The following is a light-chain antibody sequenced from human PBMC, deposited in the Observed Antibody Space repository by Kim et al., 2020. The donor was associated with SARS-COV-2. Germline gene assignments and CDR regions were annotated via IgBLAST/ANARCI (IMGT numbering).Light chain of an antibody. J-gene: IGKJ2*03. V-gene: IGKV1-5*03. CDR3: QQYNSYSGYS. CDR1: QSSSSW. Sequence: ASVGDRVTITCRASQSSSSWLAWYQQKPGKAPKLLIYKASSLESGVTSRFSGSGSGTEFTLTISSLQPDDFATYYCQQYNSYSGYSFGQGTKLEIK. CDR2: KAS.